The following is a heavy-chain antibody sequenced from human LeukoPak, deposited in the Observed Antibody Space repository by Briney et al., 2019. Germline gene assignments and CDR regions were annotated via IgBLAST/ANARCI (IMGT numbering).Heavy chain of an antibody. J-gene: IGHJ4*02. CDR1: GFTFSSYA. V-gene: IGHV3-64*01. CDR2: ISSNGGST. CDR3: AASYGSGSWYFDY. Sequence: AGGSLRLSCAASGFTFSSYAMHWVRQAPGKGLEYVSAISSNGGSTYYANSVKGRFTISRDNSKNTLYLQMGSLRAEDMAVYYCAASYGSGSWYFDYWGQGTLVTVSS. D-gene: IGHD3-10*01.